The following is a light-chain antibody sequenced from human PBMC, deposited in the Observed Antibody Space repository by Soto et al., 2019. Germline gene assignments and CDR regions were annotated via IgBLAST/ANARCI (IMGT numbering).Light chain of an antibody. CDR3: QHGYSTPLT. V-gene: IGKV1-39*01. J-gene: IGKJ4*01. CDR2: AAS. CDR1: QSISSW. Sequence: DIQMTQSPSSVSASVGDRFTITCRASQSISSWLAWYQQKPGKAPNLLIYAASTLQSGVPSRFSGSGSGTDFTLTISSLQPEDFATYFCQHGYSTPLTFGGGTKVDIK.